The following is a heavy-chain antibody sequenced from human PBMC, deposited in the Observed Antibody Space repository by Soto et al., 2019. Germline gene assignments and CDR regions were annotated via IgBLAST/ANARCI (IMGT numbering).Heavy chain of an antibody. CDR2: IIPIFGTA. CDR3: ARDLGTVDGDYGY. D-gene: IGHD4-17*01. Sequence: SVKVSCKASGGTFSSYAISWVRQAPGQVLEWMGGIIPIFGTANYAQKFQGRVTITADESTSTAYMELSRLRSEDTAVYYCARDLGTVDGDYGYWGQGTMVTVSS. CDR1: GGTFSSYA. J-gene: IGHJ4*02. V-gene: IGHV1-69*13.